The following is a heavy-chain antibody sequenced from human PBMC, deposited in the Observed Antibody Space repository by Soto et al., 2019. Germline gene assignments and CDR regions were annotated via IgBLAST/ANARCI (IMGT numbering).Heavy chain of an antibody. V-gene: IGHV1-18*01. CDR3: ATNRGTNGMDV. Sequence: SSAEVSCQASGYTYRSYAVSWVRQAPGQGLEWMGWISGYNGNTHYSQKFQGRVTITADESTSTAYMELNSQTSEDTAVYYGATNRGTNGMDVWDQQSRVTVSS. D-gene: IGHD2-15*01. CDR1: GYTYRSYA. J-gene: IGHJ6*02. CDR2: ISGYNGNT.